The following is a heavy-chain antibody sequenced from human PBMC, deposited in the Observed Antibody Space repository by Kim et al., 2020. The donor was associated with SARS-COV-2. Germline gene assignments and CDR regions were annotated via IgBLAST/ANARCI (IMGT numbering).Heavy chain of an antibody. V-gene: IGHV3-30*18. CDR1: GFTFNTYG. D-gene: IGHD1-26*01. CDR2: ISYDGSNN. Sequence: GGSLRLSCAASGFTFNTYGMHWVRQAPGKGLEWVAVISYDGSNNLYADSVKGRFTISRDNSKNPLYLQMNILRFEETAVYYCAKSFRGSYFGYDNWGKGTLVTVSS. J-gene: IGHJ4*02. CDR3: AKSFRGSYFGYDN.